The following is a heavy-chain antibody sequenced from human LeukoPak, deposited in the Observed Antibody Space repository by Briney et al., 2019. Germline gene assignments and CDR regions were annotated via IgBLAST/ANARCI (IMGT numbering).Heavy chain of an antibody. CDR3: AQQGGNKDY. D-gene: IGHD4-23*01. CDR1: GFTFSGYA. Sequence: GGSLRLSCAASGFTFSGYAMSWVRPAPGKGRGWVSAISGSVGSTYYADSVKGRFTISRDNSKNTQYLQMNSPRAEDTAVYYCAQQGGNKDYWGQGTLVTVSS. CDR2: ISGSVGST. V-gene: IGHV3-23*01. J-gene: IGHJ4*02.